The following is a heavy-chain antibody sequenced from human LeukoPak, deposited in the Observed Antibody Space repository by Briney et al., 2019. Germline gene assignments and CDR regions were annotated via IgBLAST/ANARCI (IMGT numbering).Heavy chain of an antibody. Sequence: GGSLRLSCAASGFTFSSYAMRWVRQAPGKGVEGVSAISGSGGSTYYADSVKGRFTISRDNSKNTLYLKMNSLRAEDTAVYYCAKDEVVPLYYFDYWGQGTLVTVSS. CDR2: ISGSGGST. CDR3: AKDEVVPLYYFDY. CDR1: GFTFSSYA. V-gene: IGHV3-23*01. J-gene: IGHJ4*02.